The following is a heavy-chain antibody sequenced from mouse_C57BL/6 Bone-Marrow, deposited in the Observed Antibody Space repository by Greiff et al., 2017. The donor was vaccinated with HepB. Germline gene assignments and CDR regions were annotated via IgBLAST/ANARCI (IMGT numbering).Heavy chain of an antibody. V-gene: IGHV1-19*01. CDR1: GYTFTDYY. CDR3: ARGVAVVDY. J-gene: IGHJ2*01. CDR2: INPYNGGT. Sequence: EVQLQQSGPVLVKPGASVKMSCKASGYTFTDYYMNWVKQSHGKSLEWIGVINPYNGGTSYNQKFKGKATLTVDKSSSTAYMELNSLTSEDSAVYYCARGVAVVDYWGQGTTLTVSS. D-gene: IGHD1-1*01.